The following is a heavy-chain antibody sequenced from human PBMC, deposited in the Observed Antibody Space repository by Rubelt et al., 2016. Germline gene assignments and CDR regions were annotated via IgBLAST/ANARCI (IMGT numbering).Heavy chain of an antibody. J-gene: IGHJ4*02. V-gene: IGHV3-23*01. CDR1: GLTFANYA. D-gene: IGHD3-3*01. Sequence: VASGLTFANYAMSWVRQAPGKGLEWVSGISDGGESTYYADSVKGRFTISRDNSKNTLYLQMDCLGAEDTAVYFCATFWSGYIDYWGRGTLVTVSS. CDR2: ISDGGEST. CDR3: ATFWSGYIDY.